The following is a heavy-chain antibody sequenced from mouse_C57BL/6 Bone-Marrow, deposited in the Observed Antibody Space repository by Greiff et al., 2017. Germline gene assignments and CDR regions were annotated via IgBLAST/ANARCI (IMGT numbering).Heavy chain of an antibody. V-gene: IGHV1-55*01. CDR1: GYTFTSYW. CDR2: IYPGSGST. Sequence: QVQLQQSGAELVKPGASVKMSCKASGYTFTSYWITWVKQRPGQGLAWIGDIYPGSGSTNYNEKFKSKATLTVDTSSSTAYMQLSSLTSEDSAVYYCARGSFFFDYWGQGTTLTVSS. D-gene: IGHD3-1*01. CDR3: ARGSFFFDY. J-gene: IGHJ2*01.